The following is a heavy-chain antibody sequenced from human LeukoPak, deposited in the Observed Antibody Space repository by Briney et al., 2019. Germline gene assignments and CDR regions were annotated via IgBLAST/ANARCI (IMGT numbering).Heavy chain of an antibody. J-gene: IGHJ4*02. D-gene: IGHD6-13*01. Sequence: PSETLSLTCAGYGGSFSGYYWSWIRQPPGKGLEWIGEINHSGSTNYNPSLKSRVTISVDTSKNQFSLKLSSVTAADTAVYYCAIEAGTAAGPNYFDYWGQGTLVTVSS. CDR3: AIEAGTAAGPNYFDY. CDR1: GGSFSGYY. CDR2: INHSGST. V-gene: IGHV4-34*01.